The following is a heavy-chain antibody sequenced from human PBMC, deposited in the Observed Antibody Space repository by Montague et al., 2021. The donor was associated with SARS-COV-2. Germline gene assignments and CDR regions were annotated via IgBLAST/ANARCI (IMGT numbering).Heavy chain of an antibody. J-gene: IGHJ4*02. Sequence: PALVIPTQTVTLTCTFSGFALKTPGMCVSWIRQPPGKALGWLARIDWDGDKDFSTSLKTRLTVSRDTSKNQVVLTMTNMDPGDTATYYCARTSPYSGSYKEFDYWGQGVLVTASS. D-gene: IGHD1-26*01. CDR2: IDWDGDK. CDR1: GFALKTPGMC. CDR3: ARTSPYSGSYKEFDY. V-gene: IGHV2-70*11.